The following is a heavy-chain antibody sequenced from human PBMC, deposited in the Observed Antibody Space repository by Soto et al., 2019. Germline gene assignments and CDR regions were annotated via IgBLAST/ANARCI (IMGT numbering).Heavy chain of an antibody. V-gene: IGHV4-34*01. CDR2: INNRGST. CDR1: GGSFSGYY. Sequence: QVQLQQWGAGLLKPSETLSLTCAVYGGSFSGYYWSWIRQPPGKGLEWIGEINNRGSTNYNPSLMSRVTISVATSKNQVSLKLSSVTAADTAVYYCERGRWPHYYYYGMDVWGQGTTVTVSS. CDR3: ERGRWPHYYYYGMDV. D-gene: IGHD3-3*01. J-gene: IGHJ6*02.